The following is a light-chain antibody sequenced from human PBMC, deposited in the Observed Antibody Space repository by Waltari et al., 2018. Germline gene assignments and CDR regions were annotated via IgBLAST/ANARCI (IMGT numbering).Light chain of an antibody. CDR2: DAS. CDR1: QGISSF. V-gene: IGKV1-9*01. J-gene: IGKJ3*01. CDR3: QQLNSYPFT. Sequence: DIQLTQSPSFLSASVGDRVTITCRASQGISSFLVWYQQKPGKAPKLLIYDASTLQTGVPSSFSGSASGTEFTLTISSLQPEDFATYYCQQLNSYPFTFGPGTKVDIE.